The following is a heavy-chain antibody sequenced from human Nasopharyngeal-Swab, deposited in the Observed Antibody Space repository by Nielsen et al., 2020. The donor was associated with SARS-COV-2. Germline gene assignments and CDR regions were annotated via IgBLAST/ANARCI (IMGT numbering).Heavy chain of an antibody. CDR1: GGSISSSSYY. CDR3: ARQSSYGPFEY. D-gene: IGHD5-18*01. V-gene: IGHV4-39*01. Sequence: SETLSLTCTVSGGSISSSSYYWGWIRQPPGKGLEWIGSIYYSGSTYYNPSLKSRVTISVDTSKNQFSLKLSSVTAADTAVYYCARQSSYGPFEYWGQGTLVTVSS. CDR2: IYYSGST. J-gene: IGHJ4*02.